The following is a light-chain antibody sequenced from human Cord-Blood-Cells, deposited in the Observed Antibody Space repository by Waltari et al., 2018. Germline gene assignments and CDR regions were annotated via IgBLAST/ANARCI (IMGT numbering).Light chain of an antibody. V-gene: IGLV2-11*01. J-gene: IGLJ1*01. CDR1: SSYVGGYNY. CDR3: CSYAGSYTYV. CDR2: DVS. Sequence: QSALTQPRSVSGSPGQSVTISCTGTSSYVGGYNYVSWYQQHPGKAPKLMIYDVSKRPSGVPGRFSGSKSGNTASLTISGLQAEDEADYYCCSYAGSYTYVFGTGTKVTVL.